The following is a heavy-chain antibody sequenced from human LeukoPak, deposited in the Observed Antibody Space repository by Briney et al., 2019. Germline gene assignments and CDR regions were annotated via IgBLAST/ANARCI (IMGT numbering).Heavy chain of an antibody. CDR2: ISYDGSKT. CDR3: AITTYITWSSDFDY. V-gene: IGHV3-30-3*01. Sequence: GRSLRLSCAASGFTFNIYAMHWDRQAPGKGLEWVAVISYDGSKTYYADSVKGRFTISRDNSKNTLYLQMNSLRAEATALYYCAITTYITWSSDFDYWGQGTLVTVSS. D-gene: IGHD1-1*01. CDR1: GFTFNIYA. J-gene: IGHJ4*02.